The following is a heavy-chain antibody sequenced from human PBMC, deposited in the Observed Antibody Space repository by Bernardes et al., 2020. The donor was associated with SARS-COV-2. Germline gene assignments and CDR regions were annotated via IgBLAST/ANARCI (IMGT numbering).Heavy chain of an antibody. D-gene: IGHD2-15*01. Sequence: GGSLRLSCTASGFTFSNYWMYWVRQAPGKGLEWVANIKQDGSEKNYVDSVKGRFTISRDNAKNSLYLQMNSLRAEETAVYYCARGREGYCSGGRCYWFDPWGQGTLVTVSS. J-gene: IGHJ5*02. CDR2: IKQDGSEK. CDR1: GFTFSNYW. V-gene: IGHV3-7*01. CDR3: ARGREGYCSGGRCYWFDP.